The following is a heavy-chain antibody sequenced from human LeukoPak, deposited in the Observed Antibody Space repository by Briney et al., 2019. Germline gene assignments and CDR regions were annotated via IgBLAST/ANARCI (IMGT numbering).Heavy chain of an antibody. CDR2: IIPIFGTA. D-gene: IGHD2-2*01. J-gene: IGHJ6*02. CDR1: GGTFSSYA. CDR3: ARARDIVVVPAAIDYYYGMDV. V-gene: IGHV1-69*13. Sequence: ASVKVSCKASGGTFSSYAISWVRQAPGQGLEWMGGIIPIFGTANYAQKFQGRVTITADESTSTAYMELSSLRSEDTAVYYCARARDIVVVPAAIDYYYGMDVWGQGTTVTVSS.